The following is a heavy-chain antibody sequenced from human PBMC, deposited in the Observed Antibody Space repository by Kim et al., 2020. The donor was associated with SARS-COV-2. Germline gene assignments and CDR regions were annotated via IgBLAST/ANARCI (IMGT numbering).Heavy chain of an antibody. V-gene: IGHV3-48*03. Sequence: SGSGTNIFYAESVKGRFTISRDNAENSLDLQMDSLRAEDTAVYYCASLPIIGGQGTLVTVSS. CDR3: ASLPII. CDR2: SGSGTNI. J-gene: IGHJ4*02.